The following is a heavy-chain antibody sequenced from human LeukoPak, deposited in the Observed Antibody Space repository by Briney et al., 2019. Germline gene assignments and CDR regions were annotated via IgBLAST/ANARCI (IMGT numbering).Heavy chain of an antibody. CDR1: VFTFRSYG. Sequence: GGSLRLSCAASVFTFRSYGMHWVRQAPGKGLEWVAVISYDGSNKYYAESVKGRFTISRDNSKNTLYLQMNSLRAEDTAVYYCGNDSISSSWYIYYYGMDVWGQGTTVTVSS. CDR3: GNDSISSSWYIYYYGMDV. J-gene: IGHJ6*02. D-gene: IGHD6-13*01. CDR2: ISYDGSNK. V-gene: IGHV3-30*18.